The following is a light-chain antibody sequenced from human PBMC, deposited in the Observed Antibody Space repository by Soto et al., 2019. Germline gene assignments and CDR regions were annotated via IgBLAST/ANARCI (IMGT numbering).Light chain of an antibody. V-gene: IGKV3-20*01. Sequence: EIVLTQSPGTLSLSPGERATLSCRASQSVSSNYLAWYQQKRGQAPRLLIYAASARATGIPDRFSGSGSGTDFTLTISRLKPEDFAVYVCQRYGSAPPRYTFGQGTKLEIK. CDR1: QSVSSNY. CDR3: QRYGSAPPRYT. J-gene: IGKJ2*01. CDR2: AAS.